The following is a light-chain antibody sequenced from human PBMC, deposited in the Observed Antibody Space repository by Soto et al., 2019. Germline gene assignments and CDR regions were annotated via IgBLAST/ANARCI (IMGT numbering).Light chain of an antibody. J-gene: IGLJ2*01. V-gene: IGLV1-40*01. CDR3: QSFDKYLSAVV. Sequence: QAVVTQPPSVSRAPGERVTISCTGSSSDIGAGYRVRWYQQVPGTAPKLLIYDNTNRPSGVSVRFSGSKSGTSASLAISGLQAEDEADYYCQSFDKYLSAVVFGGGTKVTVL. CDR2: DNT. CDR1: SSDIGAGYR.